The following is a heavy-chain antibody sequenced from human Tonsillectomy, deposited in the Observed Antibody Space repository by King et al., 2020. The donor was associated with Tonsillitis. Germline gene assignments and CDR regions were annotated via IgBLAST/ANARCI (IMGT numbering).Heavy chain of an antibody. J-gene: IGHJ2*01. D-gene: IGHD4-17*01. V-gene: IGHV3-30*18. CDR3: AKASHYTYGDYGMGGNFDL. Sequence: QLVQSGGGVVQPGRSLRLSCAASGFTFSSYGMHWVRQAPGKGLEWVAVISYDGSNKYYADSVKGRFTISRDNSKNTLYLQMNSLRAEDTAVYYCAKASHYTYGDYGMGGNFDLWGRGTLVTVSS. CDR1: GFTFSSYG. CDR2: ISYDGSNK.